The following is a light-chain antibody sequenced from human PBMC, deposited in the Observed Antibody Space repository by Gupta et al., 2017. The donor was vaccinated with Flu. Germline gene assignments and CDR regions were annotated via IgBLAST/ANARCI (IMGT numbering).Light chain of an antibody. CDR2: KAS. Sequence: LSACVGDRVSITCRAHQSISSISSWLAWYQQKPEKAPKLLISKASSLESGVPSRFSGSGPGTEFTLTISSLQPDDFATYYCQQYKSYSWTFGQGTKVEIK. CDR3: QQYKSYSWT. J-gene: IGKJ1*01. CDR1: QSISSISSW. V-gene: IGKV1-5*03.